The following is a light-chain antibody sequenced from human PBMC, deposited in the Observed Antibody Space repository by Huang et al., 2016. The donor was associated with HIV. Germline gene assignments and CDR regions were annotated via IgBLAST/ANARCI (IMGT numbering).Light chain of an antibody. V-gene: IGKV1-39*01. Sequence: DIQMTQSPSSLSASVGDRVTITCRASQTIITYLNWYQQKPRKAPKLRIYGASSLHSGVPARFSGSGSGTDFTLTISSLQPDDFATYYCQQSFNTPPYTFGQGTKLEIK. CDR2: GAS. CDR1: QTIITY. J-gene: IGKJ2*01. CDR3: QQSFNTPPYT.